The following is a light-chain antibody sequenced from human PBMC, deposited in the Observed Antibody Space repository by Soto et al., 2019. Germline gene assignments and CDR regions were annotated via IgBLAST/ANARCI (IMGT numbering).Light chain of an antibody. CDR2: GAS. Sequence: EIVLTQSPGTLSLSPGERATLSCRASQSVSSSYLAWYQHQPGQAPRLLIHGASSRATGIPDRFSDSGSGTDFTPPISRRAPEDSAVYYCQQYGSSPHTFGQGTKLEI. CDR1: QSVSSSY. CDR3: QQYGSSPHT. V-gene: IGKV3-20*01. J-gene: IGKJ2*01.